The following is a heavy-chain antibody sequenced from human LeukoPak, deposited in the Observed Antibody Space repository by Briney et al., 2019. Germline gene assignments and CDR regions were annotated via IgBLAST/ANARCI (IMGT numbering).Heavy chain of an antibody. CDR3: ARDSGYRPY. Sequence: GGSLRLSCAASGFTFSTYAMSWVRQAPGKGLEWVSGISGSGDYTYYADSVKGRFTISRDNSKNTLYLQMNSLRAEDTAVYYCARDSGYRPYWGQGTLVTVSS. CDR1: GFTFSTYA. CDR2: ISGSGDYT. V-gene: IGHV3-23*01. D-gene: IGHD5-18*01. J-gene: IGHJ4*02.